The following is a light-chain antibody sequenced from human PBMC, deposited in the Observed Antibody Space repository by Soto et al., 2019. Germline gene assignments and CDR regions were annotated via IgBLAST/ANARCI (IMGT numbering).Light chain of an antibody. J-gene: IGLJ2*01. CDR1: SSDIGYYNY. V-gene: IGLV2-14*01. CDR2: EVN. CDR3: SSFTSISTVI. Sequence: QSALTQPASVSGSPGQSITISCTGTSSDIGYYNYVSWYQHHPGRAPKLLIYEVNKRPSGASNRFSGSRSDTTASLTISGLQADDEATYYCSSFTSISTVIFGGGTKLTVL.